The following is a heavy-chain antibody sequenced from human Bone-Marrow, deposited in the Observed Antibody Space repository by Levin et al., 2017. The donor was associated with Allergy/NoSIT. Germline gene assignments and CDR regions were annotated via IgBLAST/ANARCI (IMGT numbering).Heavy chain of an antibody. J-gene: IGHJ4*02. CDR1: GASISDSYW. CDR3: ARDIPGGGVNLDS. Sequence: SQTLSLTCTVSGASISDSYWWTWVRQPPGKGLEWLGEIYPSGTTNYNPSLKSRISISLDKTKSQFSLQLNSVTAADTAAYYCARDIPGGGVNLDSWGQGTLVTVSS. CDR2: IYPSGTT. D-gene: IGHD3-16*01. V-gene: IGHV4-4*02.